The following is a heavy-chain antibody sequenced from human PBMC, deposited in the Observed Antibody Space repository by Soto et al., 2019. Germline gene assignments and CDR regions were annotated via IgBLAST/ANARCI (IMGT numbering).Heavy chain of an antibody. V-gene: IGHV4-59*01. J-gene: IGHJ2*01. CDR2: IYYTGST. CDR1: GGSISSYF. CDR3: ATFNRYFDL. Sequence: QVQLQESGPGLVKPSETLSLTCTVSGGSISSYFWSWIRQPPGKGLEWIGYIYYTGSTNYNPSLKRRLTTAGDTSKNQFSLQLSSVTAADTAVYYCATFNRYFDLWGRGTLVTVSS.